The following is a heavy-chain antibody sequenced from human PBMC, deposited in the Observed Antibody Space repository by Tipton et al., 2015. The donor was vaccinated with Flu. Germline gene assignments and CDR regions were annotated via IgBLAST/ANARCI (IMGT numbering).Heavy chain of an antibody. CDR1: GGSISSSLYY. J-gene: IGHJ5*02. CDR2: SHFTGGA. Sequence: LSLTCTVSGGSISSSLYYWGWIRQPPGKGLEWIGNSHFTGGASYNPSLKSRVTLSEDTSKNEFSLILTSVTAADAALYYCARVHNFDFMPKYFDPWGRGILVTVSS. V-gene: IGHV4-39*07. CDR3: ARVHNFDFMPKYFDP. D-gene: IGHD3-9*01.